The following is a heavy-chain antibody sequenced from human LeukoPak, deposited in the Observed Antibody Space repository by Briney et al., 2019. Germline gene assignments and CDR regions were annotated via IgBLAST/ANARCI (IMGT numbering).Heavy chain of an antibody. J-gene: IGHJ6*02. D-gene: IGHD3-3*01. Sequence: GASVKVSCKASGYTFTGYYMHWVRQAPGQGLEWMGWINPNSGGTNYAQKFQGRVTMTRDTSISTAYMELSRLRSDDTAVYYCARGSLNYEYYDFWSGQHYYYGMDVWGQGTTVTVSS. CDR1: GYTFTGYY. V-gene: IGHV1-2*02. CDR3: ARGSLNYEYYDFWSGQHYYYGMDV. CDR2: INPNSGGT.